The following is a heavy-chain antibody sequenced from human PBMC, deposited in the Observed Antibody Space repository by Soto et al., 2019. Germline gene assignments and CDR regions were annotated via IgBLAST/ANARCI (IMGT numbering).Heavy chain of an antibody. CDR1: GFTFSSYG. CDR2: ISYDGSNK. D-gene: IGHD4-17*01. J-gene: IGHJ4*02. Sequence: GGSLRLSCAASGFTFSSYGMHWVRQAPGKGLEWVAVISYDGSNKYYADSVKGRFTISRDNSKNTLYLQMNSLRAEGTAVYYCAKLLTTAPVSDYWGQGTLVTVSS. V-gene: IGHV3-30*18. CDR3: AKLLTTAPVSDY.